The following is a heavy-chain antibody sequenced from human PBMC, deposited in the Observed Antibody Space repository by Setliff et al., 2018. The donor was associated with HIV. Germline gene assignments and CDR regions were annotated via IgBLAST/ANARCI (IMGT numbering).Heavy chain of an antibody. CDR1: GGSISSSSYY. CDR2: IFHSGRI. Sequence: SETLSLTCNVSGGSISSSSYYWGWIRQPPGKGLEWIAYIFHSGRIYYNPTLKSRVTMSVDTSKNLFSLKMNSVTPADTAVYYCARGDILTGYPPGYDYWGQGTLVTVSS. D-gene: IGHD3-9*01. J-gene: IGHJ4*02. V-gene: IGHV4-39*07. CDR3: ARGDILTGYPPGYDY.